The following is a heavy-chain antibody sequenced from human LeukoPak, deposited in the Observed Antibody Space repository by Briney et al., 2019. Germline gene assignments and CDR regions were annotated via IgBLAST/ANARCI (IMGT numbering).Heavy chain of an antibody. V-gene: IGHV4-39*07. CDR3: TTDRDLRWFYF. J-gene: IGHJ4*02. D-gene: IGHD2-21*01. CDR1: DNSAYSTGFY. CDR2: FSHGGST. Sequence: PSETLSLTCTVYDNSAYSTGFYWGWIRQPPGKGLVWIGSFSHGGSTFYNPSLKSRVTISGDTSEKQFSLRLSSVTAADTAVYYCTTDRDLRWFYFWGRGTLVAVSS.